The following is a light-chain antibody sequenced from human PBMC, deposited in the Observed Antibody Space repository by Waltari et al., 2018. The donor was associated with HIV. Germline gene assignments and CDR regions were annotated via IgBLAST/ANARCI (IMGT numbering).Light chain of an antibody. J-gene: IGLJ3*02. V-gene: IGLV7-46*01. CDR3: LLSYSGVRV. Sequence: QAVVTQEPSLTVSPGGTVTLTCGSTTGAVTSGHYPYWIQQKPGQAPRTLFYDTNNIHSWTPARFSGSLLGGKAALTLSGAQPEDDAEDYCLLSYSGVRVFGGGTKLTVL. CDR2: DTN. CDR1: TGAVTSGHY.